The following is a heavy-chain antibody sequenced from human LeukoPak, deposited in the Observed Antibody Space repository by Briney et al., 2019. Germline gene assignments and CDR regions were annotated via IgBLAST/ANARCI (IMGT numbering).Heavy chain of an antibody. V-gene: IGHV4-59*01. CDR1: GGSISSYY. J-gene: IGHJ5*02. Sequence: SETLSLTCTVSGGSISSYYWSWIRQPPGQGLEWIGYIYYSGSTNYNPSLKSRVTISVDTSKNQFSLKLSSVTAADTAVYYCARMDTAMVTKLIWFDPWGQGTLVTVSS. D-gene: IGHD5-18*01. CDR3: ARMDTAMVTKLIWFDP. CDR2: IYYSGST.